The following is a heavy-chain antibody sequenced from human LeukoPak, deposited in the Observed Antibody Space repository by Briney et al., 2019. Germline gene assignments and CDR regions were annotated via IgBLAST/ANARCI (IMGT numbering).Heavy chain of an antibody. D-gene: IGHD3-22*01. V-gene: IGHV3-48*04. J-gene: IGHJ4*02. Sequence: GGSLRLSCAASGFTFSDYSMEWVRQAPGKGLEWISYISSTSTTIYYAGSVKGRFTTSRDNAKNSLYLQMNSLRAEDTAVYYCARGCGLHLSPASSYYDNRCRYFDDWGQGTLVTVSS. CDR3: ARGCGLHLSPASSYYDNRCRYFDD. CDR2: ISSTSTTI. CDR1: GFTFSDYS.